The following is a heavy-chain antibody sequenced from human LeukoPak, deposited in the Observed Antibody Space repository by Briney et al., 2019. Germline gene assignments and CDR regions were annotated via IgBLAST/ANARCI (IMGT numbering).Heavy chain of an antibody. Sequence: GASVKVSCNASGYTFTGYYMHWVRQAPGQGLEWMGWINPNSGGTNYAQKFQGRVTMTRDTSISTAYMELSRLRSDDTAVYYCARGTKREGVWFGDDGWFDPWGQGTLVTVSS. J-gene: IGHJ5*02. V-gene: IGHV1-2*02. CDR1: GYTFTGYY. CDR2: INPNSGGT. CDR3: ARGTKREGVWFGDDGWFDP. D-gene: IGHD3-10*01.